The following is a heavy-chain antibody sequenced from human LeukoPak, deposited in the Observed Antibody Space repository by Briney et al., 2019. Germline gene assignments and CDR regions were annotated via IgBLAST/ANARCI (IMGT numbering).Heavy chain of an antibody. Sequence: SETLSLTCTVSDGSISSYYWSWIRQPPGKGLEWIGYIYYSGSTNYNPSLKSRVTISVDTSKNQFSLKLSSVTAADTAVYYCARHGRITIFPDYWGQGTLVTVSS. CDR3: ARHGRITIFPDY. CDR2: IYYSGST. CDR1: DGSISSYY. V-gene: IGHV4-59*01. D-gene: IGHD3-3*01. J-gene: IGHJ4*02.